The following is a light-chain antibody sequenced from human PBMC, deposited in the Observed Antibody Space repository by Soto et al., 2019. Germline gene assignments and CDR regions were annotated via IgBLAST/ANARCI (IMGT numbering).Light chain of an antibody. J-gene: IGLJ3*02. CDR2: LNSDGSH. CDR3: QNSGTGIWV. CDR1: SGHSSYA. V-gene: IGLV4-69*01. Sequence: QPVLTQSPSASASLGSSVKLTCTLSSGHSSYAIAWHQQQPEKGPRYLMRLNSDGSHTKGDGMPDSFSGSSSGAESYPTIASLQSEDEADYYCQNSGTGIWVFGGGTKLTVL.